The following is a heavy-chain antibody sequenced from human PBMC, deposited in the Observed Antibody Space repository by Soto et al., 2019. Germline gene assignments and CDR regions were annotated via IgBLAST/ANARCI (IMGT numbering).Heavy chain of an antibody. D-gene: IGHD5-18*01. CDR3: ARDYGDTVLYFDY. CDR1: GFTFSSYA. J-gene: IGHJ4*02. CDR2: ISYDGSNK. Sequence: ESGGGVVQPGRSLRLSCAASGFTFSSYAMHWVRQAPGKGLEWVAVISYDGSNKYYADSVKGRFTISRDNSKNTLYLQMNSLRAEDTAVYYCARDYGDTVLYFDYWGQGTLVTVSS. V-gene: IGHV3-30-3*01.